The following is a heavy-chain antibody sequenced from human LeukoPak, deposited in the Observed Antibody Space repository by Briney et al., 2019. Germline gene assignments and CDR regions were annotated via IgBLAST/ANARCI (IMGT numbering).Heavy chain of an antibody. CDR3: ARDRMVRGVILHDY. J-gene: IGHJ4*02. Sequence: PGRSLRLSCAASGFTFSSYAMHWVRQAPGKGLEWVAVISYDGSNKYYADSVKGRFTISRDNSKNTLYLQINSLRAEDTAVYYCARDRMVRGVILHDYWGQGTLVTVSS. V-gene: IGHV3-30*04. CDR2: ISYDGSNK. D-gene: IGHD3-10*01. CDR1: GFTFSSYA.